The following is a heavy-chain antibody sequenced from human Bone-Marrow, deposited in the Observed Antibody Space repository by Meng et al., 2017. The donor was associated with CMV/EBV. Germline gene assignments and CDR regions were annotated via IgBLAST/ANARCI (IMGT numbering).Heavy chain of an antibody. Sequence: SETLSLTCTVSGGSISSYYWSWIRQPPGKGLEWIGYIYYSGSTNYNPSLNSRVTISIDTSNNQFSLKLNSVTAADTAVYYCARAEAGQHNPARHLDYWGQGTLVTVSS. V-gene: IGHV4-59*01. CDR3: ARAEAGQHNPARHLDY. J-gene: IGHJ4*02. CDR1: GGSISSYY. D-gene: IGHD6-19*01. CDR2: IYYSGST.